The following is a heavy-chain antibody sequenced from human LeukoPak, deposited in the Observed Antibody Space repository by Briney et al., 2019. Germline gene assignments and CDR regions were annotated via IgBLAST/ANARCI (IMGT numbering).Heavy chain of an antibody. CDR3: ARLTAAAGPYYYYYYYMDV. J-gene: IGHJ6*03. CDR1: GFTFSSNG. D-gene: IGHD6-13*01. V-gene: IGHV3-30*02. CDR2: IQYDGSKK. Sequence: GGSLRLSCVASGFTFSSNGMHWVRQAPGKGLEWVTFIQYDGSKKYYADSVKGRFTISRDNSKNTLYLEMNSLRAEDTAVYYCARLTAAAGPYYYYYYYMDVWGKGTTVTISS.